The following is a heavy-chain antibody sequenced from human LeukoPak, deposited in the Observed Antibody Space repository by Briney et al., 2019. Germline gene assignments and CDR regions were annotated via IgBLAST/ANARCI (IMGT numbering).Heavy chain of an antibody. J-gene: IGHJ2*01. Sequence: SETLSLTCTVSDGSITSCYWNWIRQPPGKGLEWIGNIYNSGSTDYNPSLKSRVTTSVNTSKNQISLKLSSVTAADTAVYYCARDKGPYWYFDLWGRGTLVTVSS. CDR2: IYNSGST. V-gene: IGHV4-59*01. CDR3: ARDKGPYWYFDL. CDR1: DGSITSCY.